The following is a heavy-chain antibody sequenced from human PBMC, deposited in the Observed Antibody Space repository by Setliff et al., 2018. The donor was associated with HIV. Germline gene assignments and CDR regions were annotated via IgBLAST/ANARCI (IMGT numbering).Heavy chain of an antibody. Sequence: SETLSLTCTVSDSGTYYWSWIRRPAGKGLEWIGRVSSRGDTNYNPSLKSRVTISVDTSKKQFSLKLRSVTAADTAVYYCARRRDGYWYFDLWGRGTLVTVSS. J-gene: IGHJ2*01. CDR2: VSSRGDT. V-gene: IGHV4-61*02. CDR1: DSGTYY. CDR3: ARRRDGYWYFDL.